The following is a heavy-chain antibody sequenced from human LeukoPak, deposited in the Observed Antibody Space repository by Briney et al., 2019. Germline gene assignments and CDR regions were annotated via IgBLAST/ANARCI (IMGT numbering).Heavy chain of an antibody. V-gene: IGHV3-23*01. CDR2: ISGSGGST. Sequence: GGSLRLSCAASGFTFSSYGMSWVRQAPGKGLEWVSAISGSGGSTYYADSVKGRFTISGDNSKNTLYLQMNSLRAEDTAVYYCAKDRGVTAIRTSMDYWGQGTLVTVSS. J-gene: IGHJ4*02. CDR3: AKDRGVTAIRTSMDY. D-gene: IGHD2-21*02. CDR1: GFTFSSYG.